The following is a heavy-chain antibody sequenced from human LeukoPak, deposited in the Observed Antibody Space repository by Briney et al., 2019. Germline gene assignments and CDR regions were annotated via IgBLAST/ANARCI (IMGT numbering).Heavy chain of an antibody. CDR2: IYSDDST. CDR1: GFTVSSNY. Sequence: PGGSLRLSCAASGFTVSSNYMSWVRQAPGKGLEWVSLIYSDDSTFYADSVKGRFTISRDNSKNTVYLQMNSLRAEDTAVYYCARHRSGWLQSSFDYWGQGTLVTVSS. V-gene: IGHV3-66*04. D-gene: IGHD5-24*01. J-gene: IGHJ4*02. CDR3: ARHRSGWLQSSFDY.